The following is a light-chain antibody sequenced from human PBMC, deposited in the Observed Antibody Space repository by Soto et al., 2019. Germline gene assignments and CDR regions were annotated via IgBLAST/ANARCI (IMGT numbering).Light chain of an antibody. CDR1: QTISSW. V-gene: IGKV1-5*03. Sequence: DIQMTQSPSTLSGSVGDRVTITCRARQTISSWLAWYQQKPGKAPKLLIYKASTLKSGVPSRFSCSGSGTEFTLTISSLQPDDFATYYCQHYNSYSEAFGQGTKVELK. CDR2: KAS. CDR3: QHYNSYSEA. J-gene: IGKJ1*01.